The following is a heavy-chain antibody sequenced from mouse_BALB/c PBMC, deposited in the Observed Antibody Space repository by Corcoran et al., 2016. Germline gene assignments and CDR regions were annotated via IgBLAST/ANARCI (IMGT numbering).Heavy chain of an antibody. Sequence: EVQLQQSGPELVKPGASVTMSCKASGYTFTSSVMHWVKQKPGQGLEWIGYINPYNDGTKYNEKFKGKATLTSDKSSSTAYMELSSLTSEDSAVYYCASRHDSAWFAYWGQGTLVTVSA. CDR2: INPYNDGT. D-gene: IGHD2-4*01. CDR1: GYTFTSSV. CDR3: ASRHDSAWFAY. V-gene: IGHV1S136*01. J-gene: IGHJ3*01.